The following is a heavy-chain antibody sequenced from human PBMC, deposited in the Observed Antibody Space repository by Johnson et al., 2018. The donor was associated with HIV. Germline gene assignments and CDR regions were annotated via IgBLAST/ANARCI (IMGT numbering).Heavy chain of an antibody. V-gene: IGHV3-13*01. Sequence: VQLVESGGGLKQPGGSLRLSFAASGFTFSSYDMHWVRQATGKGLEWVSTIGTAGDTYYPGSVKGRFTVSREDAKNSLYLQMNSLRAGDTALYYCARAVCRGGRCYSHDAFDIWGQGTMVTVSS. J-gene: IGHJ3*02. CDR3: ARAVCRGGRCYSHDAFDI. D-gene: IGHD2-15*01. CDR1: GFTFSSYD. CDR2: IGTAGDT.